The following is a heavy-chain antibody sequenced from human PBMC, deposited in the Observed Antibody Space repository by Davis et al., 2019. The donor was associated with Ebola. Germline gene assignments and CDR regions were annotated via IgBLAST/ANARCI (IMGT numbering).Heavy chain of an antibody. J-gene: IGHJ3*02. Sequence: ASVQVTCKASGYTFINYYMHRVRQAPGQRLEWMGMINPNHGRTIYAQKFQGRVTVTRDTSTTTVYMDLSSLRSEDTALYYCTTPGGQDSGYDVFVIWGQGTMVTVSS. CDR3: TTPGGQDSGYDVFVI. V-gene: IGHV1-46*03. CDR2: INPNHGRT. D-gene: IGHD5-12*01. CDR1: GYTFINYY.